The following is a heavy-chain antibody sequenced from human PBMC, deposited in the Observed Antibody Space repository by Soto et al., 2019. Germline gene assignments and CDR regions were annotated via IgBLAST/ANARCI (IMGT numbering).Heavy chain of an antibody. J-gene: IGHJ4*02. CDR2: ISSSGGTI. CDR1: GFTFSDYY. CDR3: ARAPRSDYFFDY. V-gene: IGHV3-11*01. D-gene: IGHD2-21*02. Sequence: QVQLVESGGGLVKPGGSLRLSCAASGFTFSDYYMSWIRQAPGKGLECVSYISSSGGTIYHTDSVKGRFTISRDNAKNSLHLQMNSLRGEDTAVYYCARAPRSDYFFDYWGQGILVTVSS.